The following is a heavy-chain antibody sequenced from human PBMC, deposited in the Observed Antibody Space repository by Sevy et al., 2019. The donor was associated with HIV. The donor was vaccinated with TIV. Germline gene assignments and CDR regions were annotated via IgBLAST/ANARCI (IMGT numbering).Heavy chain of an antibody. J-gene: IGHJ6*02. CDR2: ISSSSNII. D-gene: IGHD4-4*01. V-gene: IGHV3-48*02. Sequence: GGYLRLSCAASGFTLSPYSMEWVRQAPGKGLERVSHISSSSNIIYYADSVKGRFTISRDNAKNSLYLRMDSLRDEDTAVNYCARDALRVGNSNYYYGMDVWGQGTTVTVSS. CDR3: ARDALRVGNSNYYYGMDV. CDR1: GFTLSPYS.